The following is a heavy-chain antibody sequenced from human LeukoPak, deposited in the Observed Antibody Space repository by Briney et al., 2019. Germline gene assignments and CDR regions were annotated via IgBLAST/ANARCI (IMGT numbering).Heavy chain of an antibody. J-gene: IGHJ4*02. V-gene: IGHV3-7*04. Sequence: GGSLRLSCAASGFTFSTYWITWVRQAPGKGPEWVANIKEDGSATYYVDSVKGRFTISRDSAKKSLYLQMNSLRAEDTAVYYCARDSPGYLAYDSWGQGTLVTVSS. CDR3: ARDSPGYLAYDS. CDR1: GFTFSTYW. D-gene: IGHD1-1*01. CDR2: IKEDGSAT.